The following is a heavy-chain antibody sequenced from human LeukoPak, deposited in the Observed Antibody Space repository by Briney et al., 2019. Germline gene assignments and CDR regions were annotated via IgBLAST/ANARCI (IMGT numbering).Heavy chain of an antibody. CDR2: IKPDGSEK. V-gene: IGHV3-7*01. D-gene: IGHD1-26*01. Sequence: GGSLRLSCAASGFAFGTYWMTWVRQTPGKGLEWLANIKPDGSEKYYVDSVKGRFTISRDNAKNSLYLQMNSLGAEDTAVYYCARDQMGGADYSGSWGQGTLVTVSS. CDR3: ARDQMGGADYSGS. CDR1: GFAFGTYW. J-gene: IGHJ4*02.